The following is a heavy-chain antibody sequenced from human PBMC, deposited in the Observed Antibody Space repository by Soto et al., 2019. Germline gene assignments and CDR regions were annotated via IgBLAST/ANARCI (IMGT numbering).Heavy chain of an antibody. D-gene: IGHD4-17*01. CDR1: GGTCSSYA. CDR3: AKASDYGGNPFDY. V-gene: IGHV3-23*01. Sequence: GGSLRLSCAASGGTCSSYAMSWVRQDPGKGLEWVSAISGSGGSTYYADSVKGRFTISRDNSKNTLYLQMNSLRAEDTAVYYCAKASDYGGNPFDYWGQGTLVTVSS. J-gene: IGHJ4*02. CDR2: ISGSGGST.